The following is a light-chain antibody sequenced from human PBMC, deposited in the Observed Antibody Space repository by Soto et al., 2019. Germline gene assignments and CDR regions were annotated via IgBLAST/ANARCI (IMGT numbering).Light chain of an antibody. CDR1: QTVASNY. CDR2: GAS. Sequence: ETVLTQSPGTLSLSPGERVTLSCRASQTVASNYFAWYQQRPGQAPRLLMNGASTRATGVPDRVSGSGSGTDFTLTISRLEPEDFAVYYCQQYTNSRWTFGQGTKVDIK. V-gene: IGKV3-20*01. J-gene: IGKJ1*01. CDR3: QQYTNSRWT.